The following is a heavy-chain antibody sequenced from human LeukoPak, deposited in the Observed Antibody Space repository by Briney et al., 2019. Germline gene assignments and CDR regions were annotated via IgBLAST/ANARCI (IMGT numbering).Heavy chain of an antibody. V-gene: IGHV4-4*07. J-gene: IGHJ4*02. D-gene: IGHD1-26*01. CDR1: GGSISSYY. CDR2: IYTSGST. CDR3: ASHLWELSTLDY. Sequence: TSETLSLTCTVSGGSISSYYWNWIRQPAGKGLEWIGRIYTSGSTNYNPSLKSRLTMSVDTSKNQFSLKLSSVTAADTAVYYCASHLWELSTLDYWGQGTLVTVSS.